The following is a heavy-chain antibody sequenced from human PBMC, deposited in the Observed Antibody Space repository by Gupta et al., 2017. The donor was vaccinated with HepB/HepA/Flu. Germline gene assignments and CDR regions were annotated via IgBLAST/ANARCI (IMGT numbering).Heavy chain of an antibody. CDR2: ISYDGREK. CDR3: AKGYGELSH. J-gene: IGHJ4*02. CDR1: GFTFSNYG. V-gene: IGHV3-30*18. D-gene: IGHD4-17*01. Sequence: QVQLVESGGGVVQPGRSLRLSCAASGFTFSNYGMHWVRQAPGKGLEWVALISYDGREKDYEDSVKGRLTIARENSKNTVYMLMKRLRTEDMAVDDCAKGYGELSHGGQGTMVTVSS.